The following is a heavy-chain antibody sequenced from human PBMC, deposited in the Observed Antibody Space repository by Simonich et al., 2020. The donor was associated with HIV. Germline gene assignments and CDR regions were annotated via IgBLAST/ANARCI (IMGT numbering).Heavy chain of an antibody. J-gene: IGHJ6*03. V-gene: IGHV4-34*01. CDR3: ARGIPRNYYYFYYMDV. CDR1: GGYFSGYY. D-gene: IGHD1-1*01. CDR2: INHSRIT. Sequence: QVQLQQWGAGLLKPSETLSLTFAVYGGYFSGYYWSWIRQPPGKGLEWIGEINHSRITNYNPHLKSLVTISVSTSKHQFSLKLSAVPAADTAVYSCARGIPRNYYYFYYMDVWGKGTTVIVSS.